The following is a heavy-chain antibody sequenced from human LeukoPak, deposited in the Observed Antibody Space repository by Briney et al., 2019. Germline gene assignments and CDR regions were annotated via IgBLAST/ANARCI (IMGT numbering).Heavy chain of an antibody. CDR1: GGSISSSSYY. Sequence: KPSETLSLTCTVSGGSISSSSYYWGWTRQPPGKGLEWIGSIYYSGSTYYDPSLKSRVTISVDTSKNQFSLKLSSVTAADTAMYYCARHSSSWYGTHFDYWGQGTLVTVSS. V-gene: IGHV4-39*01. J-gene: IGHJ4*02. CDR3: ARHSSSWYGTHFDY. CDR2: IYYSGST. D-gene: IGHD6-13*01.